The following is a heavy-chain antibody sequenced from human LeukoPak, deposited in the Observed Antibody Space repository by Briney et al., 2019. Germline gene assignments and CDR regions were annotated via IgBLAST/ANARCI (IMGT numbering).Heavy chain of an antibody. CDR3: ARTTAHWYFDL. Sequence: PSETLSLTCAVYGGSFSGYYWSLIRQPPGKGLEWIGEINHSGSTNYNPSLKSRVTISVDTSKNQFSLKLSSVTAADTAVYYCARTTAHWYFDLWGRGTLVSVSS. CDR2: INHSGST. D-gene: IGHD2-21*02. CDR1: GGSFSGYY. J-gene: IGHJ2*01. V-gene: IGHV4-34*01.